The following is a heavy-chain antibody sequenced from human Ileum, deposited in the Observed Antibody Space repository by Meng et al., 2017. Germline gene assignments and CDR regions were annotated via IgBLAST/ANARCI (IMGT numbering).Heavy chain of an antibody. Sequence: EVQLLESGGGLAQPGGSLRLSCAASGFTFSRYVMSWGRQAPGKGPEWVSLISGSGDITYYTDSVKGRFTISRDNSKNSLYLQMNSLRAEDTAVYYCAKTDFDSSGYYDDLWGQGTLVTVSS. CDR1: GFTFSRYV. J-gene: IGHJ5*02. D-gene: IGHD3-22*01. V-gene: IGHV3-23*01. CDR2: ISGSGDIT. CDR3: AKTDFDSSGYYDDL.